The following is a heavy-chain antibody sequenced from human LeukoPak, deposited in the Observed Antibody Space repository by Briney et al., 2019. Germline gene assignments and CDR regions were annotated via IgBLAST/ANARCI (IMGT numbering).Heavy chain of an antibody. D-gene: IGHD3-10*01. CDR1: GFTFNDYA. CDR3: AKDIRDGTMVRGVFDY. CDR2: ISWNSGSI. J-gene: IGHJ4*02. Sequence: GGSLRLSCAACGFTFNDYAMHWVRQAPGKGLEWVSGISWNSGSIGYADSVKGRFTISRDNAKNSLYLQMNSLRAEDTALYYCAKDIRDGTMVRGVFDYWGQGTLVTVSS. V-gene: IGHV3-9*01.